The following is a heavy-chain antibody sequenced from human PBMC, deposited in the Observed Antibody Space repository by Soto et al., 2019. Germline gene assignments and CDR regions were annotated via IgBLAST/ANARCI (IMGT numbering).Heavy chain of an antibody. CDR1: GYTFTSYA. V-gene: IGHV1-3*01. CDR3: ARGAYSSGWYVY. CDR2: INAGNGNT. J-gene: IGHJ4*02. D-gene: IGHD6-19*01. Sequence: ASVKVSCKASGYTFTSYAMHRVRQAPGQRLEWMGWINAGNGNTKYSQKFQGRVTITRDTSASTAYMELSSLRSEDTAVYYCARGAYSSGWYVYWGQGTLVTVSS.